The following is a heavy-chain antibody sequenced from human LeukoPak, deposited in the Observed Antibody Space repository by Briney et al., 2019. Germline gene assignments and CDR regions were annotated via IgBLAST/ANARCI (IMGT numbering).Heavy chain of an antibody. CDR2: IKSKTDGGTT. J-gene: IGHJ6*03. D-gene: IGHD6-19*01. V-gene: IGHV3-15*01. CDR1: GFTFSNAW. CDR3: TTYHRRSYSSGWYVVGWRYYYYYMDV. Sequence: GGSLRLSCAASGFTFSNAWMSWVRQAPGKGLEWVGRIKSKTDGGTTDYAAPVKGRFTISRDDSKNTLYLQMNSLKTEDTAVYYCTTYHRRSYSSGWYVVGWRYYYYYMDVWGKGTTVTISS.